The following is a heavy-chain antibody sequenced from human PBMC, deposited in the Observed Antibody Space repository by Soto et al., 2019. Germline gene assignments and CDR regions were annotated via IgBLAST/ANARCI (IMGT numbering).Heavy chain of an antibody. D-gene: IGHD3-10*01. CDR2: VNPIVGMS. J-gene: IGHJ4*02. Sequence: QVQLVQSGAEVKKPGSSVKVSCTASGGTFNSYTLNWVRQAPGQRLEWVGRVNPIVGMSSYASKFQGRVTMTAHKSTSKAYMDLTGLKSEATAVYYCAPSYGLGSTHCDSWGQGTLVTVSS. V-gene: IGHV1-69*02. CDR3: APSYGLGSTHCDS. CDR1: GGTFNSYT.